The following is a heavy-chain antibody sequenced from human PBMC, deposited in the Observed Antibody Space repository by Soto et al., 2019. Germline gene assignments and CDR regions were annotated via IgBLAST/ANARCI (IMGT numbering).Heavy chain of an antibody. D-gene: IGHD3-9*01. J-gene: IGHJ4*02. V-gene: IGHV4-30-4*01. CDR3: ARADYDILTGYPKHFDY. Sequence: SETLSLTCTVSGGSISSGDYYWSWIRQPPGKGLEWIGYIYYSGSTYYNPSLKSRVTISVDTSKNQFSLKLSSVTAADTAVYYCARADYDILTGYPKHFDYWGQGTLVTVSS. CDR2: IYYSGST. CDR1: GGSISSGDYY.